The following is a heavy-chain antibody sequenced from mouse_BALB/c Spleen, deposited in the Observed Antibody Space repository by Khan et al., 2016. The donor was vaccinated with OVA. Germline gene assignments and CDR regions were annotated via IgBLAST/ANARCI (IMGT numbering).Heavy chain of an antibody. CDR1: GYTFTSYT. Sequence: QVQLKQSGAELARPGASVKMSCKASGYTFTSYTIHWIKLRPGQGLEWIGFINPSNGYTNYNQKFKDKATLTADKSSTTVYMQLSSLTSDDSAVDNGVRDGAYHRNDGWFAYWGQGTLVTVSA. J-gene: IGHJ3*01. CDR2: INPSNGYT. V-gene: IGHV1-4*01. CDR3: VRDGAYHRNDGWFAY. D-gene: IGHD2-14*01.